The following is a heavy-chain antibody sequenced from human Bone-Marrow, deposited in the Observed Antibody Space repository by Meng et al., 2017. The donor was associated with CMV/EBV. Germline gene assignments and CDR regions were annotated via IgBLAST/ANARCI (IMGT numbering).Heavy chain of an antibody. D-gene: IGHD4-17*01. CDR3: AKDSRRGVTTSFDY. Sequence: GESLKISCAASGFTFSSYWMSWVRQAPGKGLEWVANIKQDGSEKYYVDSVKGRFTISRDNAKNSLYLQMNSLRAEDTAVYYCAKDSRRGVTTSFDYWGQGTLVTVSS. CDR1: GFTFSSYW. J-gene: IGHJ4*02. V-gene: IGHV3-7*01. CDR2: IKQDGSEK.